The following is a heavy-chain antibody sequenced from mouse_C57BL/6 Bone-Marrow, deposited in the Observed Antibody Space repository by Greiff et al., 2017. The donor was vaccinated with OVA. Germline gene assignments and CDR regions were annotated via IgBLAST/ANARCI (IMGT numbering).Heavy chain of an antibody. Sequence: EVKLMESGPELVKPGASVKISCKASGYTFTDYYMNWVKQSHGKSLEWIGDINPNNGGTSYNQKFKGKATLTVDKSSSTAYMELRSLTSEDSAVYYCASGYYYSYYFDYWGQGTTLTVSS. CDR2: INPNNGGT. J-gene: IGHJ2*01. CDR1: GYTFTDYY. V-gene: IGHV1-26*01. D-gene: IGHD1-1*01. CDR3: ASGYYYSYYFDY.